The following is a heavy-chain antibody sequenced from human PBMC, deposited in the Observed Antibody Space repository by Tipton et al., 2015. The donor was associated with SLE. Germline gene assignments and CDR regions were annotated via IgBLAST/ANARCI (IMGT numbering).Heavy chain of an antibody. CDR3: ARGDTAMVYFDY. J-gene: IGHJ4*02. CDR1: DGSISSYY. D-gene: IGHD5-18*01. V-gene: IGHV4-59*01. CDR2: IYYSGST. Sequence: TLSLTCTVSDGSISSYYWSWIRQPPGKGLEWIGYIYYSGSTNYNPSLKSRVTISVDTSKNQFSLKLSSVTAADTAVYYCARGDTAMVYFDYWGQGTLVTVSS.